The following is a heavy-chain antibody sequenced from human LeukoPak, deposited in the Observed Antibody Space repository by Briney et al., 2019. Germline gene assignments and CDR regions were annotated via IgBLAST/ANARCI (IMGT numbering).Heavy chain of an antibody. J-gene: IGHJ4*02. CDR1: GFTFDDYA. V-gene: IGHV3-9*01. CDR2: ISWNSGSI. D-gene: IGHD1-26*01. CDR3: ASGGIYYGAAFDF. Sequence: PGGSLRLFCAASGFTFDDYAMHWVRQAPGKGLEWVSGISWNSGSIGYADSVKGRFTISRDNAKNSLYLQMNSLRAEDTALYYCASGGIYYGAAFDFWGQGTLVTVSS.